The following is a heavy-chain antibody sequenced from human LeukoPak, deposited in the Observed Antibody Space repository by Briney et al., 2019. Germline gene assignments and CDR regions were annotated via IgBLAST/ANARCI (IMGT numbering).Heavy chain of an antibody. D-gene: IGHD1/OR15-1a*01. CDR3: AKYNGQLLEQWYYDY. J-gene: IGHJ4*02. CDR2: IDKNDATT. V-gene: IGHV3-23*01. CDR1: GFTFSKYA. Sequence: GRSLRLSCAVSGFTFSKYAMSWVRQAPGKGLEWVSSIDKNDATTNYADAVRGRFTISRDNSKNTLHLQMSSLRAGDTAVYYCAKYNGQLLEQWYYDYWGQGTLVTVSS.